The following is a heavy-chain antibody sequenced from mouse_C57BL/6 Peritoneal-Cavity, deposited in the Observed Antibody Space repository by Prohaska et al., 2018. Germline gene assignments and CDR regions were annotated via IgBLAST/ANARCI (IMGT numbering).Heavy chain of an antibody. J-gene: IGHJ1*03. CDR1: GFTFSGFW. D-gene: IGHD2-2*01. CDR2: INSDGSAI. V-gene: IGHV11-2*01. Sequence: EVQLLETGGGLVQPGGSRGLSCEGSGFTFSGFWMSWVRQTPGKTLEWIGDINSDGSAINYAPSIKDRFTIFRDNDKSTLYLQMSNVRSEDTATYFCMRYGSYWYFDVCDTWSTVTVSS. CDR3: MRYGSYWYFDV.